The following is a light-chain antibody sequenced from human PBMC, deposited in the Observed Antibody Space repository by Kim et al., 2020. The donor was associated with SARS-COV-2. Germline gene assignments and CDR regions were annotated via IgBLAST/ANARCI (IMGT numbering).Light chain of an antibody. J-gene: IGKJ1*01. CDR3: QQYNSYSPWT. CDR2: DAS. V-gene: IGKV1-5*01. CDR1: QSISSW. Sequence: DIQMTQSPSTLSASVGDRVTITCRASQSISSWLAWYQQKPGKAPKLLIYDASSLESGVPSRFSGSGSGTEFTLTISSLQPGDFAAYYCQQYNSYSPWTFGQGTQVDI.